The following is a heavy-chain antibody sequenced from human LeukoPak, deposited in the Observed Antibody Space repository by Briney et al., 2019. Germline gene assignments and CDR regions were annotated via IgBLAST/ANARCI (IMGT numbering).Heavy chain of an antibody. CDR1: GGTFSSNG. V-gene: IGHV1-69*13. D-gene: IGHD6-19*01. CDR3: ARGARRSSAYFRFDD. Sequence: GASVKVSCKASGGTFSSNGVSWVRQAPGQGLEWMGGIIPILNITNFAQNFQGRVTISADESTTTAYMELSSLKSDDTAVYYCARGARRSSAYFRFDDWGQGTLVTVSS. J-gene: IGHJ4*02. CDR2: IIPILNIT.